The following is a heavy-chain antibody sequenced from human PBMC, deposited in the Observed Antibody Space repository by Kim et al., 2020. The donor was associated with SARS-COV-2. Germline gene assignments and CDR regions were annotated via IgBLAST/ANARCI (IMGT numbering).Heavy chain of an antibody. D-gene: IGHD6-13*01. Sequence: GGSLRLSCAASGFAFSTYAMTWVRQAPGKGLEWVSILSASGDRTYYTDSVKGRFTISRDNSKNTLSLQMNSLRADDTAVYYCAKKIIEAPGNWYFDLWGRGTLVAVST. J-gene: IGHJ2*01. CDR3: AKKIIEAPGNWYFDL. V-gene: IGHV3-23*01. CDR2: LSASGDRT. CDR1: GFAFSTYA.